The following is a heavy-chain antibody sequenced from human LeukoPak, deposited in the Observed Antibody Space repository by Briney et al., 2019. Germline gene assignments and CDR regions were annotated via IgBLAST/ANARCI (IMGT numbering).Heavy chain of an antibody. Sequence: GGSLRLSCVGSQLTFSNYWMSWVRQAPGKGLEWVANIKDDGSQKNHVASVTGRFTISRDNAKTSLYLQMNSLSIEDTAVYYCARRSSGTWWSFDSWGQGTLVTVSS. J-gene: IGHJ4*02. D-gene: IGHD2-8*02. CDR2: IKDDGSQK. V-gene: IGHV3-7*01. CDR3: ARRSSGTWWSFDS. CDR1: QLTFSNYW.